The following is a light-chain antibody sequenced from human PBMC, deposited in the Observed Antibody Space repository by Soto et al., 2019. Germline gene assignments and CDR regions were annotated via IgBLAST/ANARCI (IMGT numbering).Light chain of an antibody. CDR2: EGS. J-gene: IGLJ1*01. Sequence: QSALAQPASVSGGLGQSITISCTGTISDVGRFDVVSWFQQHPGQVPKLIIYEGSRRHSGVSSRFSGSKSGNTASLTISGLQAEDEADYYCCAYVGARTYVFGTATKVTVL. CDR1: ISDVGRFDV. V-gene: IGLV2-23*01. CDR3: CAYVGARTYV.